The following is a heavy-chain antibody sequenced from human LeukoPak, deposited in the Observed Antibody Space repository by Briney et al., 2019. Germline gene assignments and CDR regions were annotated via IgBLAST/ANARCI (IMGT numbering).Heavy chain of an antibody. J-gene: IGHJ4*02. V-gene: IGHV4-61*01. CDR1: GYSISSGYY. Sequence: PSETLSLTCTVSGYSISSGYYWGWIRQPPGKGLEWIGYIYYSGSTNYNPSLKSRVTISVDTSKNQFSLRLSSVTAADTAVYYCARVTGYMIEDYFDYWGQGTLVTVSS. CDR3: ARVTGYMIEDYFDY. CDR2: IYYSGST. D-gene: IGHD3-22*01.